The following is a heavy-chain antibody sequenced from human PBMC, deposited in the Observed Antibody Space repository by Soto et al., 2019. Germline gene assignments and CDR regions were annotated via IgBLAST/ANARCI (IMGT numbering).Heavy chain of an antibody. Sequence: SEPLPLTCSVSFGSFSGRSVYCLFISHPPEKGLEWIGRIYTVGSTNYNPSLKSRVTMSIDTSKNQFSLRLTSVTAADTAVYYCARSPLTHSYAQFDSWGQGSLVTVSS. CDR1: FGSFSGRSVY. CDR2: IYTVGST. J-gene: IGHJ4*02. CDR3: ARSPLTHSYAQFDS. V-gene: IGHV4-61*01. D-gene: IGHD3-16*01.